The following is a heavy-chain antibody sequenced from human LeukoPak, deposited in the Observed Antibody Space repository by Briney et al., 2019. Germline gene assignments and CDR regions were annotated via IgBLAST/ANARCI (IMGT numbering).Heavy chain of an antibody. J-gene: IGHJ4*02. CDR2: IYTSGST. CDR3: ARLNGPPPSHADY. CDR1: GGSISSYY. V-gene: IGHV4-4*09. Sequence: SETLSLTCTVSGGSISSYYWSWIRQPPGKGLEWIGYIYTSGSTNYNPSLKSRVTISVDTSKNQFSLKLSSVTAADTAVYYCARLNGPPPSHADYWGQGTRSPSPQ.